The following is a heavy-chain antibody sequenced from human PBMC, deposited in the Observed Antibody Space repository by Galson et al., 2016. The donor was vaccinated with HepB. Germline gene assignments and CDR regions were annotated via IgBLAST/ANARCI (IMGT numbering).Heavy chain of an antibody. CDR3: ARDGWGYCSGGSCYYY. CDR1: GYTFTSYY. D-gene: IGHD2-15*01. J-gene: IGHJ4*02. Sequence: SVKVSCKASGYTFTSYYMHWVRQAPGQGLEWMGIINPSGGSTSYAQKLQGRVTMTTDTSTSTAYMELRSLRSDDTAVYYCARDGWGYCSGGSCYYYWGQGTLVTVSS. CDR2: INPSGGST. V-gene: IGHV1-46*01.